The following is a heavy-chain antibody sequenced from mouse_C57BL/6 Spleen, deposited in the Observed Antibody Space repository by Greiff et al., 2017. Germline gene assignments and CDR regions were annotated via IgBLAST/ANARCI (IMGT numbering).Heavy chain of an antibody. Sequence: QVQLQQPGAELVKPGASVKMSCKASGYTFTSYWITWVKQRPGQGLEWIGDIYPGSGSTHYNEKFKSKATLTVDTSSSTAYMQLSSLTSEDSAVYYCARQDYYGSSYDYAMDYWGQGTTVTVSS. CDR1: GYTFTSYW. V-gene: IGHV1-55*01. D-gene: IGHD1-1*01. CDR3: ARQDYYGSSYDYAMDY. CDR2: IYPGSGST. J-gene: IGHJ4*01.